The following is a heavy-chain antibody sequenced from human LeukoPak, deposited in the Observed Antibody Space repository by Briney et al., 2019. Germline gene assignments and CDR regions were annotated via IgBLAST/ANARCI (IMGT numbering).Heavy chain of an antibody. D-gene: IGHD6-19*01. J-gene: IGHJ4*02. CDR3: ARPWLD. CDR2: ISYDGSNK. V-gene: IGHV3-30-3*01. Sequence: GGALRLSCAASGVTSRSDAMHSGRQAPRTGLEWVAIISYDGSNKSYAASVEGRFTTSRDNSKTTLYLQMSSLRAEHTAVYYCARPWLDWGQGTLVTVSS. CDR1: GVTSRSDA.